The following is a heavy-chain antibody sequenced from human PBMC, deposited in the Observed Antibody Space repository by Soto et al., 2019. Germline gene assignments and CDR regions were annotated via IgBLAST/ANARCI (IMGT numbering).Heavy chain of an antibody. D-gene: IGHD2-2*01. V-gene: IGHV3-21*01. Sequence: GGSLRLSCAASGFTFSSYSMNWVRQAPGKGLEWVSSISSSSSYIYYADSVKGRFTISRDNAKSSLYLQMNSLRAEDTAVYYCAREYLLGYCSCTSCYPPYSGSSGNYYYGMDVWGQGTTVTVSS. J-gene: IGHJ6*02. CDR1: GFTFSSYS. CDR2: ISSSSSYI. CDR3: AREYLLGYCSCTSCYPPYSGSSGNYYYGMDV.